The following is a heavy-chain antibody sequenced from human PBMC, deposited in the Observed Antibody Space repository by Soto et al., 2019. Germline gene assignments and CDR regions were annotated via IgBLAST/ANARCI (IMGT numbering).Heavy chain of an antibody. CDR3: ARAGYDSSGYYFYAMDV. CDR1: GFILSGYD. V-gene: IGHV3-13*05. J-gene: IGHJ6*02. CDR2: IGTAGDP. D-gene: IGHD3-22*01. Sequence: EEQLVESGGGLVQPGGSLRLSCVASGFILSGYDMHWVRQATGEGLEWVSAIGTAGDPYYSGSVKGRFTISRGNAENSVYLQMNCLRAGDTAVYYCARAGYDSSGYYFYAMDVWGPGTTVTVSS.